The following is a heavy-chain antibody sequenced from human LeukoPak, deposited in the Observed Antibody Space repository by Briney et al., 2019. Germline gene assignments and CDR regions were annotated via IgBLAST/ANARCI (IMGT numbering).Heavy chain of an antibody. D-gene: IGHD3-10*01. Sequence: PGGSLRLSCAASGFTFSSYSMHWVRQAPGKGLEWVAVLSYDGGNKYFADSVKGRFTISRDNSKNTLYLQMNSLRAEDTAVYYCAKDRQGFGFGEQLDYYYMDVWGKGTTATVSS. V-gene: IGHV3-30*04. CDR3: AKDRQGFGFGEQLDYYYMDV. CDR1: GFTFSSYS. J-gene: IGHJ6*03. CDR2: LSYDGGNK.